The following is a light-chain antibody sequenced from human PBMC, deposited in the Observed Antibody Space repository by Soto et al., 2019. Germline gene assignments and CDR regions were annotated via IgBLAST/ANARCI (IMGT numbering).Light chain of an antibody. Sequence: DIQMTQSPSTLSASVGDRVTITCRASQSISSWLAWYQQKPGKAPKLLIYKASILESGVPSRFSVSGSWTEFTLTISSLQPDDFATYYCQQYNSYPYTFGQGTKLEIK. J-gene: IGKJ2*01. CDR2: KAS. CDR1: QSISSW. CDR3: QQYNSYPYT. V-gene: IGKV1-5*03.